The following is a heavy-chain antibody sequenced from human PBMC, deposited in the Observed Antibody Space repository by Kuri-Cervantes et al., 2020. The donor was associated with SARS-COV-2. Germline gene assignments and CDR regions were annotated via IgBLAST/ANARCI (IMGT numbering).Heavy chain of an antibody. CDR1: GFTVSSNY. CDR2: IYSGGST. Sequence: GGSLRLSCAASGFTVSSNYMSWVRQAPGKGLEWVSVIYSGGSTYYADSVKGRFTISRDNSKNTLYLQMNSLRAEDTAVYYCAKEHGGWFGYYFDYWGQGTLVTVSS. D-gene: IGHD6-19*01. V-gene: IGHV3-66*02. CDR3: AKEHGGWFGYYFDY. J-gene: IGHJ4*02.